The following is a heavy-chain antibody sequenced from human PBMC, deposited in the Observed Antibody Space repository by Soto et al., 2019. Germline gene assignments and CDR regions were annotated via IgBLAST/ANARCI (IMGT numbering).Heavy chain of an antibody. D-gene: IGHD7-27*01. J-gene: IGHJ4*02. V-gene: IGHV4-34*09. Sequence: SETLSLTCAVYGGSFSGYYWSWIRQYPGEGLEWIGEIYDSGRTNYNPSLESRVSISIDTSKNEFSLTLTSVTAADTAVYYCARLTTIISGAFDDWGLGTVVTVSS. CDR2: IYDSGRT. CDR3: ARLTTIISGAFDD. CDR1: GGSFSGYY.